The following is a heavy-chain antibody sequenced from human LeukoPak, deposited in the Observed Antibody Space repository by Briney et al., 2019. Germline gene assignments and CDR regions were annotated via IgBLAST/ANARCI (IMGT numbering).Heavy chain of an antibody. D-gene: IGHD2-2*01. CDR3: ARAGAHGYCSSTSCSYYYYYGMDV. CDR2: ISSSGSTI. V-gene: IGHV3-11*01. Sequence: PGGSLRLPCAASGFTFSDYYMSWIRQAPGKGLEWVSYISSSGSTIYYADSVKGRFTISRDNAKNSLYLQMNSLRAEDTAVYYRARAGAHGYCSSTSCSYYYYYGMDVWGQGTTVTVSS. J-gene: IGHJ6*02. CDR1: GFTFSDYY.